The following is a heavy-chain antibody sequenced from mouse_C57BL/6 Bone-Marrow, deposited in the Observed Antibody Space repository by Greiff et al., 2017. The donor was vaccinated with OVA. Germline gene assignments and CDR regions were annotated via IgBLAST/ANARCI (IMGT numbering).Heavy chain of an antibody. D-gene: IGHD3-1*01. CDR3: ARPLGKYYFDY. Sequence: EVHLVESGGDLVKPGGSLKLSCAASGFTFSSYGMSWVRQTPDKRLEWVATISSGGSYTYYPDSVKGRFTISRDNAKNTLYLQMSSLKSEDTAMYYCARPLGKYYFDYWGQGTTLTVSS. CDR1: GFTFSSYG. J-gene: IGHJ2*01. CDR2: ISSGGSYT. V-gene: IGHV5-6*01.